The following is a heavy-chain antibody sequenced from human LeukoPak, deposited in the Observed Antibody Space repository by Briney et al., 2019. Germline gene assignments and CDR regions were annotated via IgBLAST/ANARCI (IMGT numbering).Heavy chain of an antibody. J-gene: IGHJ4*02. V-gene: IGHV3-23*01. CDR3: TKDRPLGGDFWSGFDH. CDR2: ISGSGGST. Sequence: GGSLRLSCAASGFTFSSYAMSWVRQAPGKGLEWVSAISGSGGSTYYADSVKGRFTISRDNSKNTLYLQMNSLRAEDTAVHYCTKDRPLGGDFWSGFDHWGQGTLLTVSS. D-gene: IGHD3-3*01. CDR1: GFTFSSYA.